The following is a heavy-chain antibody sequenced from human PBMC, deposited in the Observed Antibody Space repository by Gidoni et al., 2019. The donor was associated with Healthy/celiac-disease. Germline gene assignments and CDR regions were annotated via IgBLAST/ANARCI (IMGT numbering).Heavy chain of an antibody. J-gene: IGHJ6*02. CDR2: ISWNSGSI. Sequence: EVQLVESGGGLVQPGRSLRLSCAASGFTFDDYAMHWVRQAPGKGLEWVSGISWNSGSIGYADSVKGRFTISRDNAKNSLYLQMNSLRAEDTALYYCARDYYDSSGPSYYYGMDVWGQGTTVTVSS. V-gene: IGHV3-9*01. CDR3: ARDYYDSSGPSYYYGMDV. D-gene: IGHD3-22*01. CDR1: GFTFDDYA.